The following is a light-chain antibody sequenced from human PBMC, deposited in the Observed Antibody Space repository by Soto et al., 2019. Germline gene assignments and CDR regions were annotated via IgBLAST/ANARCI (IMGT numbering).Light chain of an antibody. Sequence: QSVLTQPASVSGSPGQSITISCTGTSSDVGGYDHVSWYQLHPGKAPKLMVFEVSNRPSGVSYRFSGSKSGNTASLTISGIQAEDEVDYFCCSYSMSTAYLFGIGTKVTVL. V-gene: IGLV2-14*01. J-gene: IGLJ1*01. CDR1: SSDVGGYDH. CDR3: CSYSMSTAYL. CDR2: EVS.